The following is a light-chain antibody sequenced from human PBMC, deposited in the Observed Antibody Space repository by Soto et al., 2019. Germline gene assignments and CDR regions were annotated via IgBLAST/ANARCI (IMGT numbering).Light chain of an antibody. V-gene: IGLV2-14*01. CDR1: SSDVGGYNY. CDR2: DVS. CDR3: SSYTSSSTLGV. J-gene: IGLJ2*01. Sequence: QSVLTQPASVSGSPGQSITISCTGTSSDVGGYNYVSWYQQHPGKAPKLMIYDVSNRPSGAANRFSGSKSGNTASLNISGLQAEDEADYYCSSYTSSSTLGVFGVGTKLTVL.